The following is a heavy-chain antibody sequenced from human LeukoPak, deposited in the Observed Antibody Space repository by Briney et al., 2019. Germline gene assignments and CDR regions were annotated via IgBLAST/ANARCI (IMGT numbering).Heavy chain of an antibody. CDR1: GFTLSNYG. CDR2: ISYDESDK. V-gene: IGHV3-30*18. J-gene: IGHJ6*02. CDR3: AKGVVAATNAAYYGMDV. D-gene: IGHD2-15*01. Sequence: GRSLRLSCAASGFTLSNYGMHWVRQAPGKGLEGVAVISYDESDKYYADSVKGRFTISRDNSKNTLYLQMNSLRPEDTAVYYCAKGVVAATNAAYYGMDVWGQGTTVTVSS.